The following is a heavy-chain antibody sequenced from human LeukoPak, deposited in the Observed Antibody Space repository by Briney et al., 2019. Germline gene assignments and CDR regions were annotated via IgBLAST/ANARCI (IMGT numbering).Heavy chain of an antibody. CDR3: AGTYYYDSSGYYYVGYYFDY. CDR1: GGTFSSYA. D-gene: IGHD3-22*01. Sequence: SVKVSCKASGGTFSSYAISWVRQAPGQGLEWMGRIIPVFGTANYAQKFQGRVTITTDESTSTAYMELSSLRSEDTAVYYCAGTYYYDSSGYYYVGYYFDYWGQGTLVTVSS. J-gene: IGHJ4*02. V-gene: IGHV1-69*05. CDR2: IIPVFGTA.